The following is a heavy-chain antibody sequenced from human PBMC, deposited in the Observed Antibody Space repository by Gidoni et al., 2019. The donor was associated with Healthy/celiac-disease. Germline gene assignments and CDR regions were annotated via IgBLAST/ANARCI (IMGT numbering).Heavy chain of an antibody. CDR2: ISSSSSYI. CDR3: ARELAEHSSGWYSRIDY. J-gene: IGHJ4*02. D-gene: IGHD6-19*01. CDR1: GVTFGSYS. V-gene: IGHV3-21*01. Sequence: EVQRVESGGGLVKRGGALRLSCEASGVTFGSYSMNWVRQAPGKGLGWFSSISSSSSYIYYAASVKGRFTISRDNAKNSLYLQMNSLRAEDTAVYYCARELAEHSSGWYSRIDYWGQGTLVTVSS.